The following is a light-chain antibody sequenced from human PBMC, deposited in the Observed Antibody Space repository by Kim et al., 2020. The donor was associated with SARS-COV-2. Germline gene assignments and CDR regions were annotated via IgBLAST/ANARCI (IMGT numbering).Light chain of an antibody. CDR2: HAT. CDR1: QSVGFY. CDR3: QQRASWPPALT. V-gene: IGKV3-11*01. J-gene: IGKJ4*01. Sequence: PGESATLSCRASQSVGFYLAWYQQKPGQAPRLLVYHATNRASGIPARFSGSGSQTDFTLTISSLEPEDSAFYYCQQRASWPPALTFGGGTKVDIK.